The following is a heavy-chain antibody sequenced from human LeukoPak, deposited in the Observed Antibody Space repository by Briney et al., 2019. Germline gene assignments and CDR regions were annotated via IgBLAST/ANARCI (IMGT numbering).Heavy chain of an antibody. CDR2: IYYSGST. CDR1: GGSISSSSYY. J-gene: IGHJ4*02. CDR3: AREARGYDY. Sequence: PSETLSLTCTVSGGSISSSSYYWGWIRQPPGKGLEWIGSIYYSGSTYYNPSLKSRVTISVDTSKNQFSLKLSSVTAADTAVYYCAREARGYDYWGQGTLVTVSS. V-gene: IGHV4-39*07. D-gene: IGHD3-10*01.